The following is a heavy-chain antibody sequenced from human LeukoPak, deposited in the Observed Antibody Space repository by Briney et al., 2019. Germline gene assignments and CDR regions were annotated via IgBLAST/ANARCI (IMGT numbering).Heavy chain of an antibody. J-gene: IGHJ5*02. CDR1: GYRFTSYD. CDR2: MNPHSGNT. Sequence: GASVKVSCKTSGYRFTSYDINWVRQTAGHGLEWMGWMNPHSGNTGYAQKFQGRLTLPRNTSISTAYMELSSLTSEDTAVYYCARTGSGSYYKGSYWFDPWGQGTLVTVSS. D-gene: IGHD3-10*01. CDR3: ARTGSGSYYKGSYWFDP. V-gene: IGHV1-8*01.